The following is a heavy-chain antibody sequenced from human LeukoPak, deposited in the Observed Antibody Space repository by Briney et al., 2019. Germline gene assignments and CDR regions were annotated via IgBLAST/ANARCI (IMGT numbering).Heavy chain of an antibody. CDR3: AKVTYSGYEI. Sequence: PGGSLRLSCAASGFSFGGCWMSWVRQAPGKGLEWVSYISSSGSTIYYADSVKGRFTISRDNAKNSLYLQMSSLRVEDTAVYYCAKVTYSGYEIWGQGTLITVSS. CDR2: ISSSGSTI. CDR1: GFSFGGCW. J-gene: IGHJ4*02. V-gene: IGHV3-48*01. D-gene: IGHD5-12*01.